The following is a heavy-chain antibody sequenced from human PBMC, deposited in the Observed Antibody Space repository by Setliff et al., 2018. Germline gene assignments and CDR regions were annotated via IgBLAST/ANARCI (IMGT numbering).Heavy chain of an antibody. D-gene: IGHD3-10*01. CDR2: ISTTGSTE. V-gene: IGHV3-48*03. Sequence: GESLKISCVASGFIFSGYEMNWVRQAPGKGLEWISYISTTGSTENYADSVKGRFTISRDNAKNSLSLQMNNLRTEDTAVYYCFGAGTCSYWGQGTLVTVSS. CDR3: FGAGTCSY. CDR1: GFIFSGYE. J-gene: IGHJ4*02.